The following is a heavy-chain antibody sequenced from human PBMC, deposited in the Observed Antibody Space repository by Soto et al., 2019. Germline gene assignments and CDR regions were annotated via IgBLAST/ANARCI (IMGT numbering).Heavy chain of an antibody. V-gene: IGHV3-73*01. CDR3: SNSEAAADTPRYYFDS. D-gene: IGHD6-13*01. CDR2: IRSRANSYAT. CDR1: GFSFSGSA. Sequence: GGSLRLSCAASGFSFSGSAMHWVRQASGKGLEWVGRIRSRANSYATTYAASMKDRFTISRDDSKNTAYLQMNSLKPEDTAVYYCSNSEAAADTPRYYFDSWGQGALVTFSS. J-gene: IGHJ4*02.